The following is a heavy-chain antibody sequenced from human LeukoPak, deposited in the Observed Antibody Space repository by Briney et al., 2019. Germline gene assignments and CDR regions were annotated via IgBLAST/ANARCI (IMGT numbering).Heavy chain of an antibody. V-gene: IGHV3-7*01. CDR2: IKQDGSEK. D-gene: IGHD6-13*01. CDR3: ARGHGSSWTKYYFDY. CDR1: GFTFSSYW. Sequence: GGSLRLSCAASGFTFSSYWMSWVRQAPGKGLEWVANIKQDGSEKYYVDSVKGRFTISRDNAKNSLYLQMNSLRAEDTAVYYCARGHGSSWTKYYFDYWGQGTLVTVSS. J-gene: IGHJ4*02.